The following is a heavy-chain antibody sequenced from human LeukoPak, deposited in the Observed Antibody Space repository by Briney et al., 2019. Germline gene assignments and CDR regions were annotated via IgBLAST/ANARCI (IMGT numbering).Heavy chain of an antibody. CDR1: GFTLSDYY. D-gene: IGHD6-13*01. J-gene: IGHJ4*02. CDR2: ITSRGTTI. CDR3: ARDRGAAAGKTFDY. V-gene: IGHV3-11*01. Sequence: GGSLRLSCTASGFTLSDYYLTWIRQAPGEGLEWVSYITSRGTTIYHADSVKGRFTISRDNAKNSLYLQMNSLRAEDTAVYYCARDRGAAAGKTFDYWGQGTLVTVSS.